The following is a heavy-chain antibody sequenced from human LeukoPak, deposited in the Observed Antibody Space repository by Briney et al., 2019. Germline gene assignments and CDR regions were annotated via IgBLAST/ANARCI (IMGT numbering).Heavy chain of an antibody. CDR1: GGSISSSSYY. CDR3: ARERGGAEDY. Sequence: SETLSLTCTVSGGSISSSSYYWGWIRQPPGKGLEWIGSIYYSGSTYYNPTLKSRVTISVDTSKNQFSLKLSSVTAADTAVYYCARERGGAEDYWGQGTLVTVSS. J-gene: IGHJ4*02. CDR2: IYYSGST. D-gene: IGHD1-26*01. V-gene: IGHV4-39*02.